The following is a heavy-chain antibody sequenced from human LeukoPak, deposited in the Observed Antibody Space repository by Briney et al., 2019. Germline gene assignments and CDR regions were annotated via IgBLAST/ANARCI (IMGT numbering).Heavy chain of an antibody. J-gene: IGHJ6*03. CDR3: ARARVYYYYYYMDV. CDR2: MNPNSGNT. CDR1: GYTFTSYD. V-gene: IGHV1-8*01. Sequence: SVKVSCKASGYTFTSYDINWVRQATGQGLEWMGWMNPNSGNTGYAQKFQGRVTMTRNTSISTAYMELSSLRSEDTAVYYCARARVYYYYYYMDVWGKGTTVTISS.